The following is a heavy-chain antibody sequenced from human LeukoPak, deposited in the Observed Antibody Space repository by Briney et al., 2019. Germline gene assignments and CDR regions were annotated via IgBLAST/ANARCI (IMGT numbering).Heavy chain of an antibody. Sequence: PGRSLRLSCAASGFTFSSYGMHWVRQAPGKGLEWVAVISYDGSNKYYADSVKGRFTISRDNSKNTLYLQMNSLRAEDTAVYYCAKAPFTPYSSSWSAGYFDYWGQGTLVTVSS. CDR3: AKAPFTPYSSSWSAGYFDY. D-gene: IGHD6-13*01. V-gene: IGHV3-30*18. CDR2: ISYDGSNK. CDR1: GFTFSSYG. J-gene: IGHJ4*02.